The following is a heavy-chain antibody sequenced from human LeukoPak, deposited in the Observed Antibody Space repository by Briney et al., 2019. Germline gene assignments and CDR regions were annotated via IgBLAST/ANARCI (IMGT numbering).Heavy chain of an antibody. Sequence: SETLSLTCTVSGGSISSYYWSWIRQPPGKGLEWIGYIYYSGSTNYNPSLKSRVTISVDTSMNQFSLKLSSVTAADTAVYYCARDVDFYYCYMDVWGKGTTVTVSS. CDR1: GGSISSYY. CDR3: ARDVDFYYCYMDV. CDR2: IYYSGST. D-gene: IGHD2-15*01. J-gene: IGHJ6*03. V-gene: IGHV4-59*01.